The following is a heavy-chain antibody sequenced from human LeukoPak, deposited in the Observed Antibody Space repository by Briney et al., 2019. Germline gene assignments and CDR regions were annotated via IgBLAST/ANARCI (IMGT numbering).Heavy chain of an antibody. D-gene: IGHD3-3*01. CDR3: AKDDHVYDFWSGYYLPPYFDY. J-gene: IGHJ4*02. V-gene: IGHV3-23*01. CDR2: ISGSGGST. Sequence: GGSLRLSCAASGFTFSSYAMSWVRQAPGEGLEWVSAISGSGGSTYYADSVKGRFTISRDNSKNTLYLQMNSLRAEDTAVYYCAKDDHVYDFWSGYYLPPYFDYWGQGTLVTVSS. CDR1: GFTFSSYA.